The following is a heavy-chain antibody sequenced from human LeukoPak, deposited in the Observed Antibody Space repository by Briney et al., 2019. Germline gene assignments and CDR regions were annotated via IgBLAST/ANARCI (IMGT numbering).Heavy chain of an antibody. CDR1: GASLSSSY. D-gene: IGHD5-24*01. CDR2: IYHSGDT. J-gene: IGHJ6*02. Sequence: PSETLSLTCSVSGASLSSSYWSWIRQPPGKGLEWIGYIYHSGDTNSNPSLKSRVTISMDTSKNHFSLKLTSVTAADTAVYYCARDRMGWEVGGMATTFNYYYGMDVWGQGTTVTVPS. V-gene: IGHV4-59*12. CDR3: ARDRMGWEVGGMATTFNYYYGMDV.